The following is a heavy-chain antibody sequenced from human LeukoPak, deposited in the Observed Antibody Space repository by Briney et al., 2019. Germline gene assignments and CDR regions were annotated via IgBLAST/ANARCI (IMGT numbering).Heavy chain of an antibody. CDR3: ASGLYAFDI. J-gene: IGHJ3*02. V-gene: IGHV4-34*01. CDR2: INHSGST. CDR1: GGSFSGYY. Sequence: SETLCLTCAVYGGSFSGYYWSWIGQPPGKGLEWIGEINHSGSTNYNPSLKSRVTISVDTSKNQFSLKLSSVTAADTAVYYCASGLYAFDIWGQGTMVTVSS.